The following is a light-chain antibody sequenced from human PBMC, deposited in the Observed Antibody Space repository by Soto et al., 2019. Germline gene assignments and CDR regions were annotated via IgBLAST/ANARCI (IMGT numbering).Light chain of an antibody. CDR3: QQYNNWPPT. V-gene: IGKV3D-15*01. Sequence: EIVMTQSPATLSVSPGERAPLSCRASQSVSGNLAWYQQKPGQAPRLLIYGASTRATGIPARFSGSGSGTAFTLTISRLQSEDFAVYYCQQYNNWPPTFGQGTKVEVK. CDR1: QSVSGN. J-gene: IGKJ1*01. CDR2: GAS.